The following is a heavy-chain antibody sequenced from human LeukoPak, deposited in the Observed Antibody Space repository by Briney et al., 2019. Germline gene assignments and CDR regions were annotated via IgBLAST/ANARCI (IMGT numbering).Heavy chain of an antibody. J-gene: IGHJ4*03. CDR2: IYSGGST. CDR1: GFTVSSNY. D-gene: IGHD2-15*01. Sequence: GGSLRLSCAASGFTVSSNYRSWVRQAPGEGLEWVTVIYSGGSTYYADSVKGRFTISRDKSKNTLYLQMNSLRAEDTAVYYCASTSGSYCSDGSCYSDWWGQGTLVTVSS. V-gene: IGHV3-66*01. CDR3: ASTSGSYCSDGSCYSDW.